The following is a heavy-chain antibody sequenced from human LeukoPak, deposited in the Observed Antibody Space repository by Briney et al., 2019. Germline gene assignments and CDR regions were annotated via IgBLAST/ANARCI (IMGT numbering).Heavy chain of an antibody. V-gene: IGHV4-34*01. CDR2: INHSGST. CDR1: GGSFSGYY. D-gene: IGHD3-3*01. J-gene: IGHJ5*02. CDR3: ARRRRKAEGYDFWSGYPKGWFDP. Sequence: PSETLSLTCAVYGGSFSGYYWSWIRQPPGKGLEWIGEINHSGSTNYNPSLKSRVTISVGTSNNQFSLKLSSVTAADTAVYDCARRRRKAEGYDFWSGYPKGWFDPWGQGTLVTVSS.